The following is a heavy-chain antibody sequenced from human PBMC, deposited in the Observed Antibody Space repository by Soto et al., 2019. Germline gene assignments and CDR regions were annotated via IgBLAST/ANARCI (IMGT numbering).Heavy chain of an antibody. CDR1: GYTFTRFY. J-gene: IGHJ4*02. CDR2: INPSGGST. D-gene: IGHD1-26*01. Sequence: QVQLVQSGAEVKKPGASVKVSCKASGYTFTRFYMHWVRQAPGQGLEWMGLINPSGGSTSYAQNFQGRVTMTRDTSTSTVYMELSSPRSEDTAVYYCARESMSAREVDPYWGQGTLVTVSS. CDR3: ARESMSAREVDPY. V-gene: IGHV1-46*01.